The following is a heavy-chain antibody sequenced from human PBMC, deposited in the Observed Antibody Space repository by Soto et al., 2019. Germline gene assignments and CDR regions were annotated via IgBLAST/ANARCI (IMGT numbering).Heavy chain of an antibody. CDR3: ARDLGGSYYAPVDY. J-gene: IGHJ4*02. D-gene: IGHD1-26*01. CDR1: GYTFTSYG. CDR2: ISAYNGNT. V-gene: IGHV1-18*01. Sequence: QVQLVQSGAEGKKPGASVKVSCKASGYTFTSYGISWVRQSPGHGLEWMGWISAYNGNTKYAQKLQGRVTMTTDTSTSTAYMELRRLRSDDTAVYYCARDLGGSYYAPVDYWGQGALGTVSS.